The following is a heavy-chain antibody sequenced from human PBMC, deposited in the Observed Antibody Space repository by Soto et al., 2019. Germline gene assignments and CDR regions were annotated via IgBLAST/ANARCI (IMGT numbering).Heavy chain of an antibody. V-gene: IGHV3-30-3*01. J-gene: IGHJ4*02. D-gene: IGHD2-8*01. CDR3: ARDSGYCTNGVCYTPFPYYFDY. CDR2: ISYDGSNK. CDR1: GFTFSSYA. Sequence: GGSLRLSCAASGFTFSSYAMHWVRQAPGKGLEWVAVISYDGSNKYYADSVKGRFTISRDNSKNTLYLQMNSLRAEDTAVYYCARDSGYCTNGVCYTPFPYYFDYWGQGTLVTVSS.